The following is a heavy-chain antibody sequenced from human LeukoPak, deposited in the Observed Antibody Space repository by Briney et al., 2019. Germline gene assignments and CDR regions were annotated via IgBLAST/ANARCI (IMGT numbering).Heavy chain of an antibody. CDR3: ARVTADAFDI. Sequence: SETLSLTCTVSGGSISTNNHYWGWIRQPPGKGLEWIGNIYYSGSTDYNPSLKSRVTISVDTSENHFSLKVTSVTAADTAVYYCARVTADAFDIWGQGTMVTVSS. CDR1: GGSISTNNHY. CDR2: IYYSGST. V-gene: IGHV4-39*02. J-gene: IGHJ3*02.